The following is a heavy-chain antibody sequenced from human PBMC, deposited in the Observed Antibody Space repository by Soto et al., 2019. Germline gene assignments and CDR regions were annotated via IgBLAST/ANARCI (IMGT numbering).Heavy chain of an antibody. J-gene: IGHJ6*02. V-gene: IGHV1-69*12. CDR3: ASTRWGCSGGSCPSPPYGMDV. CDR2: IIPIFGTA. D-gene: IGHD2-15*01. Sequence: QVQLVQSGAEVKKPGSSVKVSCKASGGTFSSYAISWVRQAPGQGLEWMGGIIPIFGTANYAQKFQGRVTITADESTRTAYMELRSLRSEETAVDSCASTRWGCSGGSCPSPPYGMDVWGQGTTVTVSS. CDR1: GGTFSSYA.